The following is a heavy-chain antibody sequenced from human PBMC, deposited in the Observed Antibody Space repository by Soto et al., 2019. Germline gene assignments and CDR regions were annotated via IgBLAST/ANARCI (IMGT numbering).Heavy chain of an antibody. CDR3: ATGSGWYSPDY. J-gene: IGHJ4*02. CDR2: IDNDVSSR. D-gene: IGHD6-19*01. V-gene: IGHV3-74*01. CDR1: GFTFSSNW. Sequence: GSLRISCAASGFTFSSNWMHWVRQGPGKGLVWVSRIDNDVSSRDYADSVKGRFTISRDNAKNTLYLEMSSLRAEDTAVYYCATGSGWYSPDYWGQGTLVTVSS.